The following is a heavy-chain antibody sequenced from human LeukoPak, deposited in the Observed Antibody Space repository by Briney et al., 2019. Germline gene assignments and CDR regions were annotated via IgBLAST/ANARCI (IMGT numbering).Heavy chain of an antibody. Sequence: GGSLRLSCAASGFTFSSYAMSWVRQAPGKGLEWVSAISGSGGSTNYADSVKGRFTISRDSSQNTLYLQMNSLRAEDTAVYYCAKDRGSSSAAYGMDVWGQGTTVTVSS. CDR3: AKDRGSSSAAYGMDV. D-gene: IGHD6-13*01. J-gene: IGHJ6*02. V-gene: IGHV3-23*01. CDR2: ISGSGGST. CDR1: GFTFSSYA.